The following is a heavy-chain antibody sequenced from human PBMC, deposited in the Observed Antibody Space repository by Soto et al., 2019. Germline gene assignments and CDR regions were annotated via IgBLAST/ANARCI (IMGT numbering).Heavy chain of an antibody. CDR2: TSAYSGNT. CDR3: ARLVKAGDYGDYGRYYFDS. V-gene: IGHV1-18*04. CDR1: GYTFTTYG. J-gene: IGHJ4*01. D-gene: IGHD4-17*01. Sequence: QVQLVQSGAEVKKPGASVKVSCNASGYTFTTYGITWVRQAPGQGLEWMGWTSAYSGNTNYAQKLQGRLTVTTDTSTNTAYMDLRSLRSDDTAVYYCARLVKAGDYGDYGRYYFDSWGHGTMVTVSS.